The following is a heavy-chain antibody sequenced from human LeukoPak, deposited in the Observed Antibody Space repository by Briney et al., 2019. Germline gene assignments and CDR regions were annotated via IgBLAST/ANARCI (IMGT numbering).Heavy chain of an antibody. D-gene: IGHD5-18*01. CDR2: IKQDGSEK. CDR1: GFTFSSYW. J-gene: IGHJ4*02. V-gene: IGHV3-7*01. CDR3: ARWHFRRGYSYGFDY. Sequence: GGSLRLSCAASGFTFSSYWMSWVRQAPGKGREWVANIKQDGSEKYYVDSVKGRFTISRDNAKNSLYLQMNSLRAEDTAVYYCARWHFRRGYSYGFDYWGQGTLVTVSS.